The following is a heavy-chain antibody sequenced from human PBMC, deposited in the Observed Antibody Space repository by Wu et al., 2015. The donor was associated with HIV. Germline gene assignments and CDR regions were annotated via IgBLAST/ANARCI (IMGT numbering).Heavy chain of an antibody. CDR2: IIPIFGTA. CDR3: ARDREMATIPVDYYYYGMDV. CDR1: GGTFSSYA. Sequence: QVQLVQSGAEVKKPGSSVKVSCKASGGTFSSYAISWVRQAPGQGLEWMGRIIPIFGTANYAQKFQGRVTITADESTSTAYMELSSLRSEDTAVYYCARDREMATIPVDYYYYGMDVVGPRDHGSPSP. J-gene: IGHJ6*02. D-gene: IGHD5-24*01. V-gene: IGHV1-69*13.